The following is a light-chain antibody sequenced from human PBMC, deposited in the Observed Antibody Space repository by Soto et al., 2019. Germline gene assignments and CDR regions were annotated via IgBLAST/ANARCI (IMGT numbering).Light chain of an antibody. CDR3: CADAGRSTYV. J-gene: IGLJ1*01. CDR1: SSDVGSYNF. V-gene: IGLV2-23*02. CDR2: EVS. Sequence: QSALTQPASVSGSPGQSITISCTRTSSDVGSYNFVSWYQQHPGKVPKVMIYEVSKRPSEVSDRFSGSKSGNTASLTISGLQAEDEADYYCCADAGRSTYVFGTGTKLTVL.